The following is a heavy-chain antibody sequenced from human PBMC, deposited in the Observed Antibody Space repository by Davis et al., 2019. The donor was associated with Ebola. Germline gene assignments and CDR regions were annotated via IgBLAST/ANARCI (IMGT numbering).Heavy chain of an antibody. Sequence: GESLKISCAASGFTFSSYGMHWVRQAPGKGLEWVAVISYDGSNKYYADSVKGRFTISRDNSKNTLYLQMNSLRAEDTAVYYCAKGDLGNYYYYGMDVWGQGTTVTVSS. CDR3: AKGDLGNYYYYGMDV. CDR2: ISYDGSNK. V-gene: IGHV3-30*18. D-gene: IGHD3-16*01. CDR1: GFTFSSYG. J-gene: IGHJ6*02.